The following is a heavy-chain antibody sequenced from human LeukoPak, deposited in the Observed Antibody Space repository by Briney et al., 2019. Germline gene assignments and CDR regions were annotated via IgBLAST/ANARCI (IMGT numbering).Heavy chain of an antibody. V-gene: IGHV3-7*01. CDR3: AMGYYHSSDYYYYY. CDR1: GDTSSAYS. J-gene: IGHJ4*02. Sequence: GGSLRLSCIVSGDTSSAYSITSGCQAPGKGLEWVANIKQAGSEKYYVDSVKGRFTISRDNAQNSLYLHMNSLRAEDTAVYYCAMGYYHSSDYYYYYWGQGTLVTVSS. CDR2: IKQAGSEK. D-gene: IGHD3-22*01.